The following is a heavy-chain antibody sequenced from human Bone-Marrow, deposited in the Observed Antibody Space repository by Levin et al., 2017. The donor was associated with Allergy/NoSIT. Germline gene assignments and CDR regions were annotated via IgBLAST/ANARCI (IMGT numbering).Heavy chain of an antibody. Sequence: GGSLRLSCAASGFTFSSYGMHWVRQAPGKGLEWVAVIWYDGSNQYYADSVKGRFTISRDNSKNTLYLQMNSLRAEDTAVYYCARDMGDYGDSHIDYWGQGTLVTVSS. CDR2: IWYDGSNQ. CDR1: GFTFSSYG. J-gene: IGHJ4*02. D-gene: IGHD4-17*01. V-gene: IGHV3-33*01. CDR3: ARDMGDYGDSHIDY.